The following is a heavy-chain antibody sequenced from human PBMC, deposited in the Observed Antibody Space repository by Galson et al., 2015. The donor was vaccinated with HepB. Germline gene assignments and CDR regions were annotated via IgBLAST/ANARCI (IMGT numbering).Heavy chain of an antibody. D-gene: IGHD4-17*01. J-gene: IGHJ4*02. Sequence: QSGAEVKKPGESLRISCKGSGYSFTSYWITWVRQMPGKGLEWMGRTEPSDSYTNYSPSFQGHVTISADKSISTAYLQWSSLKASDTAMYYCARQRDYASPRIDFWGQGILVTVSS. V-gene: IGHV5-10-1*01. CDR3: ARQRDYASPRIDF. CDR1: GYSFTSYW. CDR2: TEPSDSYT.